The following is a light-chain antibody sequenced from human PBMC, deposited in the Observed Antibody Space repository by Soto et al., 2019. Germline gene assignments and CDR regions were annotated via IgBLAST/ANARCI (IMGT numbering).Light chain of an antibody. CDR3: QQYGSSSWT. J-gene: IGKJ1*01. Sequence: EIVMTQSPSTLSVSPGKRATLSCRASQSVSSNLAWYQQKPGQAPRLLIYGASTRATGIPARFSGSGSGTEFTLTISSLQSEDFAVYYCQQYGSSSWTFGQGTKVDIK. CDR1: QSVSSN. V-gene: IGKV3-15*01. CDR2: GAS.